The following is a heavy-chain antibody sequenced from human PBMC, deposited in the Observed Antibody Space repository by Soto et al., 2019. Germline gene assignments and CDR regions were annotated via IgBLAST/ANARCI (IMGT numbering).Heavy chain of an antibody. Sequence: QVQLQQWGAGLLKPSETLSLTCAVYGGSFSGYYWSWIRQPPGKGLEWIGEINHSGSTNYNPSLKXRXTIXVDTSKNQFSLKLSSVTAADTAVYYCAGSTGPFDYWGQGTLVTVSS. D-gene: IGHD2-8*02. CDR1: GGSFSGYY. CDR3: AGSTGPFDY. CDR2: INHSGST. J-gene: IGHJ4*02. V-gene: IGHV4-34*01.